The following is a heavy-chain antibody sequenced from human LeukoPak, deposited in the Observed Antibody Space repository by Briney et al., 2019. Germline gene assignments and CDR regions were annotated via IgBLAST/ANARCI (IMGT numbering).Heavy chain of an antibody. D-gene: IGHD6-19*01. CDR2: IVVGSGNT. V-gene: IGHV1-58*02. CDR3: ARDPSSGWSDY. CDR1: GFTFTSSA. J-gene: IGHJ4*02. Sequence: ASVKVSCKASGFTFTSSAMQWVRQARGQRLEWIGWIVVGSGNTNYAQKFQGRVTITADKSTSTAYMELSSLRSEDTAVYYCARDPSSGWSDYWGQGTLVTVSS.